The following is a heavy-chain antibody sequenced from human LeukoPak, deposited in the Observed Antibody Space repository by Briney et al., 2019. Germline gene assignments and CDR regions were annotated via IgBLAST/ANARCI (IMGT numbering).Heavy chain of an antibody. CDR1: GFTFRDYY. D-gene: IGHD5-18*01. V-gene: IGHV3-11*05. CDR3: AGGGTPMIIFYYYGMDV. J-gene: IGHJ6*02. Sequence: GGSLRLSCVASGFTFRDYYMSWIRQAPGKGLEWISYISSNTTNTNYADSVKGRFTISRDNAKNSLFLQMNSLRPEDTAMYYCAGGGTPMIIFYYYGMDVWGQGTTVTVSS. CDR2: ISSNTTNT.